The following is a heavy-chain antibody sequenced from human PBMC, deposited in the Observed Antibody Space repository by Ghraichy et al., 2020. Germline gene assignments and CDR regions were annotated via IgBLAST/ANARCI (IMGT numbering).Heavy chain of an antibody. Sequence: SETLSLTCTVSGGSVSGSSYHWGWIRQPPGKGLEWIANIYYSGNTYYNPSLKSRVTMSVDTSKNQFSLKLSSVTAADTAVYYCARALGYYDGSGYNRSFDYWGQGTLVTVSS. CDR3: ARALGYYDGSGYNRSFDY. V-gene: IGHV4-39*01. CDR2: IYYSGNT. CDR1: GGSVSGSSYH. D-gene: IGHD3-22*01. J-gene: IGHJ4*02.